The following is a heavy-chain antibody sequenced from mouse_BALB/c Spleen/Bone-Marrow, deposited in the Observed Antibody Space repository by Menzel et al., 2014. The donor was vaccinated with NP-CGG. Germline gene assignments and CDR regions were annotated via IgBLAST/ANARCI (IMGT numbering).Heavy chain of an antibody. D-gene: IGHD4-1*01. J-gene: IGHJ2*01. Sequence: EAQLVESGGGLVKPGGSLKLSCAASGFAFSSYDMSWVRQTPEKRLEWVATISSGGSYTHYPDSVKGRFTISRDNARNTLYLQMSSLRSEDTALYYCARPLTGAYFDYWGQGTTLTVSS. CDR1: GFAFSSYD. CDR3: ARPLTGAYFDY. CDR2: ISSGGSYT. V-gene: IGHV5-9*02.